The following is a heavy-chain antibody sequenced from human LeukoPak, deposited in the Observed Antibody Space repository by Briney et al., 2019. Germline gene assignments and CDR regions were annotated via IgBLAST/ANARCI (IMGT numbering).Heavy chain of an antibody. J-gene: IGHJ4*02. D-gene: IGHD6-19*01. V-gene: IGHV1-18*01. CDR3: ARWRRGGWSLDY. CDR2: ISAYNGNT. CDR1: GYTFTSYG. Sequence: ASVKVSCKASGYTFTSYGISWVRQAPGQGLEWMGWISAYNGNTNYAQKLQGRVTMTTDTSTSTAYMELRSLRSDDTAVYFCARWRRGGWSLDYWGQGTLVTVSS.